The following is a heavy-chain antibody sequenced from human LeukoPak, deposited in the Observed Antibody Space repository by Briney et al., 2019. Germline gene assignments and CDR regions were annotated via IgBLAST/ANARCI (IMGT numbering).Heavy chain of an antibody. CDR2: INYSGST. V-gene: IGHV4-39*01. Sequence: SETLSLTCSVYGGSISSSSFYWGWIRQPPGKGLEWIGSINYSGSTYYNPSLKSRVTISVDTSKNQFSLKLSSVTAADTAVYYCARPGGVGWYYFDCWGQGTLVTVSS. CDR3: ARPGGVGWYYFDC. CDR1: GGSISSSSFY. D-gene: IGHD6-19*01. J-gene: IGHJ4*02.